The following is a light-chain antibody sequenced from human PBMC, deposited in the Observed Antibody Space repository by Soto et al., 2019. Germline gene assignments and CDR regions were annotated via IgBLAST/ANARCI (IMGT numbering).Light chain of an antibody. CDR3: QHLDGYPRT. CDR2: AAS. J-gene: IGKJ1*01. V-gene: IGKV1-9*01. CDR1: RAINTY. Sequence: DIQLTQSPSFLSASVGDRVTIACRASRAINTYLAWYQQKPGKAPKLLIYAASTLQSGVPSRFSGSGSGTEFTLTINSLQPEDFAACYCQHLDGYPRTFGQGTKVEF.